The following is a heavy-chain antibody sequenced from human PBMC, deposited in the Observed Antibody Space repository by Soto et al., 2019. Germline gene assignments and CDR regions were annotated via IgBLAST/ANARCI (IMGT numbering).Heavy chain of an antibody. V-gene: IGHV1-46*01. CDR1: GDTFTDYY. CDR3: ARGGHVVVVTAALDY. Sequence: QVQLVQSGAEVKKPGASVKVSCKASGDTFTDYYIHWVRQAPGQGLEWMGTVNPSGGHTTYAQHFMGRMTMTRDTSTSTLYMELTSLTAEDTAVYYCARGGHVVVVTAALDYWGQGTLVTVSS. CDR2: VNPSGGHT. J-gene: IGHJ4*02. D-gene: IGHD2-21*02.